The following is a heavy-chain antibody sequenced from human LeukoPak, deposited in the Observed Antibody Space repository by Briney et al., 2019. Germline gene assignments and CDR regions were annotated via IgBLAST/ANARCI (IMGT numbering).Heavy chain of an antibody. CDR3: AREESIGSYQFLHDY. CDR2: INPDTGGT. Sequence: GASVKVSCKASGNTFTGYYMQWVRQAPGKGLEWMGWINPDTGGTNYAQKFQGRVTMTRETSISTAYMELSRLRSDDTAVYYCAREESIGSYQFLHDYWGQGTLVTVSS. J-gene: IGHJ4*02. CDR1: GNTFTGYY. V-gene: IGHV1-2*02. D-gene: IGHD1-26*01.